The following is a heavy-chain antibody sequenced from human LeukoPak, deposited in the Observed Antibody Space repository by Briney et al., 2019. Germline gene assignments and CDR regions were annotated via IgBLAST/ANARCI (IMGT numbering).Heavy chain of an antibody. Sequence: GESLKISCKGSGYSFTSYWISWVREMPGKGLEWMGRIDPSDSYTNYSPSFQGHVTISADKSISTAYLQWSSLKASDTAMYYCARHSRGYSYGYSWFDPWGQGTLVTVSS. D-gene: IGHD5-18*01. CDR1: GYSFTSYW. J-gene: IGHJ5*02. CDR2: IDPSDSYT. V-gene: IGHV5-10-1*01. CDR3: ARHSRGYSYGYSWFDP.